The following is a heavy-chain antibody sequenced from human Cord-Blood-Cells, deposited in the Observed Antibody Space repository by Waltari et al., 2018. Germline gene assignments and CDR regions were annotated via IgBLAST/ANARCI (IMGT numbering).Heavy chain of an antibody. CDR3: ARLIHQGTMAAAGTGWFDP. CDR1: GYSISSGYY. CDR2: IYHSGST. D-gene: IGHD6-13*01. Sequence: QVQLQESGPGLVKPSETLSLTCAVSGYSISSGYYWGWIRQPPGKGLEWIGSIYHSGSTYYNPSLKSRVTISVDTSKNQFSLKLSSVTAADTAVYYCARLIHQGTMAAAGTGWFDPWGQGTLVTVSS. V-gene: IGHV4-38-2*01. J-gene: IGHJ5*02.